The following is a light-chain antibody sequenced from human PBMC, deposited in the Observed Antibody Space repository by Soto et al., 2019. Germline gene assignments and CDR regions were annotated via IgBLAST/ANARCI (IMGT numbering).Light chain of an antibody. CDR1: SSDVGGYNY. V-gene: IGLV2-14*01. J-gene: IGLJ1*01. Sequence: QSVLTQPASVSGSPGQSITISCTGTSSDVGGYNYVSWYQQRPGKAPKLMIYDVSNRPSGVSNRFSGSKSGNTASLTISGLQSEYEAEYSCSSYTSSSTIFRTGTKVTVL. CDR2: DVS. CDR3: SSYTSSSTI.